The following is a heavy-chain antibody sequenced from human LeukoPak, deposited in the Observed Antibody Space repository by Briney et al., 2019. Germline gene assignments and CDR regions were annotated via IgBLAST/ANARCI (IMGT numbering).Heavy chain of an antibody. J-gene: IGHJ4*02. V-gene: IGHV4-39*07. Sequence: SETLSLTCTVSGGSISSSSYYWGWIRQPPGKGLEWLGSIYHSGSTYYNPSLKSRVTISVDTSKNQFSLKLSSVTAADTAVYYCARVRSGDGYNPLDYWGQGTLVTVSS. D-gene: IGHD5-24*01. CDR3: ARVRSGDGYNPLDY. CDR2: IYHSGST. CDR1: GGSISSSSYY.